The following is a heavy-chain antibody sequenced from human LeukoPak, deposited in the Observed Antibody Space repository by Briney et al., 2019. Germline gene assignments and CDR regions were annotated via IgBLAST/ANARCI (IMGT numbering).Heavy chain of an antibody. Sequence: GGSLRLSRAASGFTFSSFEMNWVRQAPGKGLEWVSYISSSGSTIYYADSVKGRFTISRDNAKNSLYLQMNSLRAEDTAVYYCAELGITMIGGVWGKGTTVTISS. J-gene: IGHJ6*04. CDR2: ISSSGSTI. D-gene: IGHD3-10*02. CDR3: AELGITMIGGV. CDR1: GFTFSSFE. V-gene: IGHV3-48*03.